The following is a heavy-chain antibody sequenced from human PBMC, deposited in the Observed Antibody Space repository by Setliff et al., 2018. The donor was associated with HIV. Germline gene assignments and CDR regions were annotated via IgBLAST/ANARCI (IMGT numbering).Heavy chain of an antibody. CDR2: INHSGST. J-gene: IGHJ3*02. V-gene: IGHV4-34*01. CDR1: GGSFSGYY. Sequence: PSETLSLTCAVFGGSFSGYYWSWIRQPPGKGLEWIGEINHSGSTDYNPSLKSRVTISVDTSKNQFSLKLSSVTAADTAVYYCARRQQLWLLYAFDIWGQGTMVTVSS. D-gene: IGHD5-18*01. CDR3: ARRQQLWLLYAFDI.